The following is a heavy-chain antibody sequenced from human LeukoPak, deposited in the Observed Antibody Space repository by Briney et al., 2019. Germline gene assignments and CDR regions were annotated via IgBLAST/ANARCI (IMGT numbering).Heavy chain of an antibody. V-gene: IGHV3-23*01. D-gene: IGHD3-16*02. J-gene: IGHJ4*02. Sequence: PSGGSLRLSCAASGFTFNNYAMSWVRQPPGKGLEWVSSISDSGSSTNYADSVKGRFNMSRDNSKNTLYLQMNSLRAEDTAVYYCAKGPVKYYFDYWGQGTLVTVSP. CDR2: ISDSGSST. CDR3: AKGPVKYYFDY. CDR1: GFTFNNYA.